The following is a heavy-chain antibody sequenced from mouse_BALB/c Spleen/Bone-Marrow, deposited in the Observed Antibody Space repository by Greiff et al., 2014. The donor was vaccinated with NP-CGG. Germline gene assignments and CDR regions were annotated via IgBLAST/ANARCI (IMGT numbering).Heavy chain of an antibody. CDR1: GYTFTSYV. D-gene: IGHD2-3*01. Sequence: ESGPELVKPGASVKMSCKASGYTFTSYVMHWVKQKPGQGLGWIGYINPYNDGTKYNEKFKGKATLTSDKSSSTAYMELSSLTSEDSAVYYCARSDGYYGAMDYWGQGTSVTVSS. V-gene: IGHV1-14*01. CDR2: INPYNDGT. CDR3: ARSDGYYGAMDY. J-gene: IGHJ4*01.